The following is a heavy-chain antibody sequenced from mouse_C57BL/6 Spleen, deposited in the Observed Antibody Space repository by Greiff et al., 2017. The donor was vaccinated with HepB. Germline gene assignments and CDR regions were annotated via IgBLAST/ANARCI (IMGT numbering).Heavy chain of an antibody. V-gene: IGHV1-72*01. CDR1: GYTFTSYW. D-gene: IGHD2-1*01. J-gene: IGHJ1*03. CDR3: ARSEGYGNYGGYFDV. CDR2: IDPNSGGT. Sequence: QVQLQQSGAELVKPGASVKLSCKASGYTFTSYWMHWVKQRPGRGLEWIGRIDPNSGGTKYNEKFKSKATLTVDKPSSTAYMQLSSLTSEDSAVYYCARSEGYGNYGGYFDVWGTGTTVTVSS.